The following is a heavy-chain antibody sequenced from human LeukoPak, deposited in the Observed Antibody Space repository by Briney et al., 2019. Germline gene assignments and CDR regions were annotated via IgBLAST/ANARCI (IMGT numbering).Heavy chain of an antibody. CDR3: ARDQLAYDFWSGYFY. CDR1: GYSISSGYY. Sequence: PSETLSLTCTVSGYSISSGYYWGWIRQPPGKGLEWIGSIYHSGSTYYNPSLKSRVTISVDTSKDQFSLKLSSVTTADTAVYYCARDQLAYDFWSGYFYWGQGTLVTVSS. CDR2: IYHSGST. D-gene: IGHD3-3*01. J-gene: IGHJ4*02. V-gene: IGHV4-38-2*02.